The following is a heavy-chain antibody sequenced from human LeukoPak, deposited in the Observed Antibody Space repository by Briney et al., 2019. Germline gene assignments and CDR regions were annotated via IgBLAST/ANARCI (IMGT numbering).Heavy chain of an antibody. J-gene: IGHJ4*02. V-gene: IGHV4-38-2*02. CDR2: THHSGTT. CDR3: ARSRFYYDSSGYYFPYYFDY. CDR1: GYSISYGYY. Sequence: TSETLSLTCSVSGYSISYGYYWGWIRQTPGKGLEWIGSTHHSGTTYYNPSLKSRVTISVDTSKNQFSLKLSSVTAADTAVYYCARSRFYYDSSGYYFPYYFDYWGQGTLVTVS. D-gene: IGHD3-22*01.